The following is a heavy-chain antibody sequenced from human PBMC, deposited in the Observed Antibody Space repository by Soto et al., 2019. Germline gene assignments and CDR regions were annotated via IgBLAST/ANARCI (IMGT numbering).Heavy chain of an antibody. J-gene: IGHJ6*02. V-gene: IGHV4-34*01. Sequence: SETLSLTCAVYGGSFSGYYWSWIRQPPGKGLEWIGEINHSGSTNYNPSLKSRVTISVDTSKNQFSLKLSSVTAADTAVYYCARELLRRSGSHYYYYYGMDVWGHGTTVTVSS. CDR2: INHSGST. CDR1: GGSFSGYY. D-gene: IGHD3-10*01. CDR3: ARELLRRSGSHYYYYYGMDV.